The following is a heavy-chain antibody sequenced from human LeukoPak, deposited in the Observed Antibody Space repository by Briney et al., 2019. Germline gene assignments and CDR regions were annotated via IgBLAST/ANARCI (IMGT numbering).Heavy chain of an antibody. CDR1: GFTFSSYA. CDR3: ARDHYDFWGWYYYYGMDV. D-gene: IGHD3-3*01. J-gene: IGHJ6*02. Sequence: GGSLRLSCAASGFTFSSYAMHWVRQAPGKGLEYVSAISSNGGSTYYANSVKGRFTISRDNSKNTLYLQMGSLRAEDTAVYYCARDHYDFWGWYYYYGMDVWGQGTTVTVSS. V-gene: IGHV3-64*01. CDR2: ISSNGGST.